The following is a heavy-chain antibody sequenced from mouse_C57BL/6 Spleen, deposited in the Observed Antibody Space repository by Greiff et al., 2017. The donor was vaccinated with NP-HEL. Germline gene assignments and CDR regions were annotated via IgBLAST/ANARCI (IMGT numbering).Heavy chain of an antibody. D-gene: IGHD2-4*01. J-gene: IGHJ3*01. CDR1: GYTFTSYG. Sequence: QVHVKQSGAELARPGASVKLSCKASGYTFTSYGISWVKQRTGQGLEWIGEIYPRSGNTYYNEKFKGKATLTADKSSSTAYMELRSLTSEDSAVYFCARYDYGWFAYWGQGTLVTVSA. V-gene: IGHV1-81*01. CDR2: IYPRSGNT. CDR3: ARYDYGWFAY.